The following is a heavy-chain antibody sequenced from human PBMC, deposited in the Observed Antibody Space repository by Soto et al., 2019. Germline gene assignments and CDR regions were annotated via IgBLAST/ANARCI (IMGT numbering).Heavy chain of an antibody. CDR3: AREDESSGYAGTFQH. V-gene: IGHV3-30-3*01. Sequence: QVQLVESGGGVVQPGGALRLSCVVSGFTFSTYVMHWLRQAPGKGLGGVAVTSNDESIRVYADSVKGRFTISRDNSKNTVYLQMNSLRAEDTAVYYCAREDESSGYAGTFQHWGQGTLVTVSS. D-gene: IGHD3-22*01. CDR1: GFTFSTYV. CDR2: TSNDESIR. J-gene: IGHJ1*01.